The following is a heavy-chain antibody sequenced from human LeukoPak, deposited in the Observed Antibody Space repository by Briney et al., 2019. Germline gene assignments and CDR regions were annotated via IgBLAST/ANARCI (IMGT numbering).Heavy chain of an antibody. CDR1: GFTLSDHW. CDR3: VKGGHKLDIQTTRYYYGLDV. V-gene: IGHV3-74*03. Sequence: HSGGSLRLSCVASGFTLSDHWMYWVRQGPGKGLAHVSRIESDASRTTYADSVKGRFTISRDDAKNTMYLQMNSLRAEDTAVYYCVKGGHKLDIQTTRYYYGLDVWGQGTTVAVSS. J-gene: IGHJ6*02. D-gene: IGHD5-12*01. CDR2: IESDASRT.